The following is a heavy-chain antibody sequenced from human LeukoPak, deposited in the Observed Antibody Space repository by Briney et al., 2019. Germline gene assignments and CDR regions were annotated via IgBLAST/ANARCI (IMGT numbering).Heavy chain of an antibody. V-gene: IGHV4-34*01. J-gene: IGHJ6*03. CDR3: ARGRRVRGVIIPPYYYMDV. Sequence: PSETLSLTCAVYGGSFSGYYWSWIRQPPGKGLEWIGEINHSGSTNYNPSLKSRVTISVDTSKNQFSLKLSSVTAADTAVYYCARGRRVRGVIIPPYYYMDVWGKGTTVTISS. D-gene: IGHD3-10*01. CDR2: INHSGST. CDR1: GGSFSGYY.